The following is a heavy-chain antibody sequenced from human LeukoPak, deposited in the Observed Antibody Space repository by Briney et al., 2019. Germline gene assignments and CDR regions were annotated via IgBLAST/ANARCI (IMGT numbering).Heavy chain of an antibody. CDR1: GGFISSNNYY. D-gene: IGHD3-3*01. CDR3: ARDPFITIFGVVIRRDY. J-gene: IGHJ4*02. Sequence: SETLSLTCTVSGGFISSNNYYWGWVRQPPGKGLEWIGNVYYSGSTYYNPSLKSRVTISVDTSKNQFSLKLSSVTAADTAMYYCARDPFITIFGVVIRRDYWGQGTLVTVSS. V-gene: IGHV4-39*07. CDR2: VYYSGST.